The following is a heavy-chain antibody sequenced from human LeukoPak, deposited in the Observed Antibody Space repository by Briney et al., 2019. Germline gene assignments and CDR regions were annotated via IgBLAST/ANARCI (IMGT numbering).Heavy chain of an antibody. CDR2: IIPMFGTA. CDR3: ARDLATYDPY. D-gene: IGHD5-12*01. Sequence: GASVKVSCKASGGTFSSYVINWVRQAPGQGLGWMGGIIPMFGTAKYAQKFQGRVTINADESASTAYMELSSLRSEDTAVYYCARDLATYDPYWGQGTLVTVSS. CDR1: GGTFSSYV. J-gene: IGHJ4*02. V-gene: IGHV1-69*13.